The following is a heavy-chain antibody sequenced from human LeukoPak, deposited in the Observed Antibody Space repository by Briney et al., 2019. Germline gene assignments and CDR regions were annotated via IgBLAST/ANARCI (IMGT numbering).Heavy chain of an antibody. Sequence: PGGSLRLSCAASGFTFSSHEMNWVRQAPGKGLEWVSYISSSGSTIYYADSVKGRFTISRDNAKNSLYLQMNSLRVEDTAVYYCARDSSRVGATTNFDYWGQGTLVTVSS. CDR3: ARDSSRVGATTNFDY. V-gene: IGHV3-48*03. CDR2: ISSSGSTI. CDR1: GFTFSSHE. J-gene: IGHJ4*02. D-gene: IGHD1-26*01.